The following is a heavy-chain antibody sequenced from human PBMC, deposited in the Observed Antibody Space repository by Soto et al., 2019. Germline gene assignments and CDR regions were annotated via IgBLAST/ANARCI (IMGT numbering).Heavy chain of an antibody. D-gene: IGHD3-9*01. CDR1: GGTFSSYA. CDR3: AVLRYFDWPNDAFDI. V-gene: IGHV1-69*06. J-gene: IGHJ3*02. Sequence: VKVSCKASGGTFSSYAISWVRQAPGQGLEWMGGIIPIFGTANYAQKFQGRVTITADKSTSTAYMELSSLRSEDTAVYYCAVLRYFDWPNDAFDIWGQGTMVTVSS. CDR2: IIPIFGTA.